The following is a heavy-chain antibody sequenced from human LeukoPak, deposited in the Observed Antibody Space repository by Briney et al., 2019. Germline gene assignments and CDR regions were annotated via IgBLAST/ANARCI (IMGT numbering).Heavy chain of an antibody. CDR2: ISYDGNNK. CDR1: GFTFSNYG. D-gene: IGHD1-26*01. V-gene: IGHV3-30*18. Sequence: GGSLRLSCAASGFTFSNYGMHWVRQAPGKGLEWVAVISYDGNNKYYADSVKGRFTISRDNSKNTLYLQMNSLRAEDTAVYYRAKEMATTNSWGQGTLVTVSS. CDR3: AKEMATTNS. J-gene: IGHJ4*02.